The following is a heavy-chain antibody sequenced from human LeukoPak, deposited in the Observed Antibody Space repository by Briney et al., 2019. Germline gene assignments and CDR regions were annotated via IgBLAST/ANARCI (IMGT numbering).Heavy chain of an antibody. Sequence: GASVKVPCKASVYTFTVYCIHWVRQAPGQGLEWVGWINPNSGGTKFAQKFQGRVTMTRDTSITTAYMELSGLGSDDTAVYYCGSWDYGSGSYSPYYWGQGTLVTVSS. CDR3: GSWDYGSGSYSPYY. J-gene: IGHJ4*02. CDR1: VYTFTVYC. D-gene: IGHD3-10*01. V-gene: IGHV1-2*02. CDR2: INPNSGGT.